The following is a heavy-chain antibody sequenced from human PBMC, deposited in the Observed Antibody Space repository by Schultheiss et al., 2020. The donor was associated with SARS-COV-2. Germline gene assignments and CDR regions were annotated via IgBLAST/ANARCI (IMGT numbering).Heavy chain of an antibody. D-gene: IGHD3-16*01. CDR2: IYHSGST. CDR3: ARARLIYFDY. V-gene: IGHV4-38-2*01. J-gene: IGHJ4*02. CDR1: GYSISSGYY. Sequence: SQTLSLTCAVSGYSISSGYYWSWIRQPPGKGLEWIGSIYHSGSTNYNPSLKSRVTISVDTSKNQFSLKLSSVTAADTAVYYCARARLIYFDYWGQGTLVTVSS.